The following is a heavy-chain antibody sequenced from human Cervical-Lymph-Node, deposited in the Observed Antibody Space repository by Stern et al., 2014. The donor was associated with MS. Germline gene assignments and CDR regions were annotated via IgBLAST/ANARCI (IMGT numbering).Heavy chain of an antibody. CDR3: TRGVRGNDYYGMDV. D-gene: IGHD3-10*01. Sequence: VQLVESGGGLVQPGRSLRLSCTASGFTFGDYAMSWFRQAPGKGLEGVGFIRGKAYGGTTDYAASVRGRFTISRDDSKSIAYLQMNSLKIEDAGVYYCTRGVRGNDYYGMDVWGQGTTVTVSS. V-gene: IGHV3-49*03. CDR2: IRGKAYGGTT. CDR1: GFTFGDYA. J-gene: IGHJ6*02.